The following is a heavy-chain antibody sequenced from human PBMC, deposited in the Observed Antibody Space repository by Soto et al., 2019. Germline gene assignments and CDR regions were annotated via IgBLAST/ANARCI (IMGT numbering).Heavy chain of an antibody. Sequence: PGGSLRLSCAASGFTFSSYAMSWVRQAPGKGLEWVSAISGSGGSTYYADSVKGRFTISRDNSKNTLYLQMNSLRAEDTAVYYCANAYGSGSYYTDDYGMDVWGQGTTVTVSS. CDR3: ANAYGSGSYYTDDYGMDV. V-gene: IGHV3-23*01. J-gene: IGHJ6*02. D-gene: IGHD3-10*01. CDR1: GFTFSSYA. CDR2: ISGSGGST.